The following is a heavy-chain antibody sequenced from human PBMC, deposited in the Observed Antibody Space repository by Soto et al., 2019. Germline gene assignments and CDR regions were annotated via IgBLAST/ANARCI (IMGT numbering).Heavy chain of an antibody. CDR1: GVSISSDNW. J-gene: IGHJ4*02. CDR3: ARDQGSHPGD. CDR2: IHHSVST. V-gene: IGHV4-4*02. Sequence: QVQLQESGPGLVRPSGTVSLTCAVSGVSISSDNWWSWVRQPPGKALEWIGEIHHSVSTNYNPSRKSRVTMSVVPSKDLFSLTLNSVTAADTAFYYCARDQGSHPGDWGQGTLVSVSS. D-gene: IGHD6-13*01.